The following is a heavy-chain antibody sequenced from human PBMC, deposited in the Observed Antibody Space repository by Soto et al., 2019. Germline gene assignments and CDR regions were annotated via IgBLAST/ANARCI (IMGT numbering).Heavy chain of an antibody. Sequence: PGGSLSLSCAASGFTFSDYYMSWIRQAPGKGLEWVSYISSSGSTIYYADSVKGRFTISRDNAKNSLYLQMNSLRAEDTAVYYCARVSHCSSTSCVGYYYYGMDVWGQGTTVTVSS. CDR1: GFTFSDYY. CDR2: ISSSGSTI. D-gene: IGHD2-2*01. J-gene: IGHJ6*02. CDR3: ARVSHCSSTSCVGYYYYGMDV. V-gene: IGHV3-11*01.